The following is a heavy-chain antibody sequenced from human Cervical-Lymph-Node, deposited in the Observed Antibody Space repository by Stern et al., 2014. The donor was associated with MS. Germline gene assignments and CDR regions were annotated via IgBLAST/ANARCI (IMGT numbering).Heavy chain of an antibody. CDR1: GFSLSTGGVG. J-gene: IGHJ4*02. CDR2: IYWDDDK. D-gene: IGHD4/OR15-4a*01. V-gene: IGHV2-5*02. Sequence: QVTLKESGPTLVKPTQTLTLKCIFSGFSLSTGGVGVGWIRQPPGKALEWLGFIYWDDDKLYSPSLKRRLTITKDTSKNQVVLTMTNMDPVDTATYYCAHSSPRVYGVDYWGQGTLVTVSS. CDR3: AHSSPRVYGVDY.